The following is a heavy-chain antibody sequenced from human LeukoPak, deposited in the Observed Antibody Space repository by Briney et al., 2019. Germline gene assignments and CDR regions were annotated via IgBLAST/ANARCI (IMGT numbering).Heavy chain of an antibody. CDR3: AKGNLGYCSGGTDY. Sequence: HPGGSLRLSCAASGFTFSSYAMSWVRQAPGKGLEWVPAISGSGGSTYYADSVKGRFTISRDNSKNTLYLQMNSLRAEDTAVYYCAKGNLGYCSGGTDYWGQGTLVTVSS. CDR1: GFTFSSYA. J-gene: IGHJ4*02. CDR2: ISGSGGST. D-gene: IGHD2-15*01. V-gene: IGHV3-23*01.